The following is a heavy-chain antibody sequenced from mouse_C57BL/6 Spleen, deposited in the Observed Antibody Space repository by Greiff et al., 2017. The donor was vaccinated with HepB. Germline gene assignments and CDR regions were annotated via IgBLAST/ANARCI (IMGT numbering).Heavy chain of an antibody. J-gene: IGHJ2*01. Sequence: QVQLQQPGAELVRPGTSVKLSCKASGYTFTSYWMHWVKQRPGQGLEWIGVIDPSDSYTNYNQKFKGKATLTVDTSSSTAYMQLSSLTSEDSAVYYCARIGGSSLYYFDYWGQGTTLTVSS. CDR3: ARIGGSSLYYFDY. CDR2: IDPSDSYT. D-gene: IGHD1-1*01. V-gene: IGHV1-59*01. CDR1: GYTFTSYW.